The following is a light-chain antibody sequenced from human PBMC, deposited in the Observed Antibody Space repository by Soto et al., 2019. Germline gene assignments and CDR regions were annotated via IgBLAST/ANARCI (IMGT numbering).Light chain of an antibody. CDR2: EVN. V-gene: IGLV2-8*01. J-gene: IGLJ1*01. Sequence: QSALTQPPSASGSPGQPVTISCTGTSSDVGAYIYVSWYQQYPGKAPQLIIYEVNKRPSGVPDRFSASKSGNTASLTVSGLQAEDEADYYCSSYAGNNNYVFGTGTKATVL. CDR1: SSDVGAYIY. CDR3: SSYAGNNNYV.